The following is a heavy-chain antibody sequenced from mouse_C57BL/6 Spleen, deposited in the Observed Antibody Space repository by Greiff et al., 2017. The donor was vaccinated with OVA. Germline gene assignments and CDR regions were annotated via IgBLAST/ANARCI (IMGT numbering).Heavy chain of an antibody. CDR3: ANLLLRFAWYFDV. CDR2: IHPSDSDT. Sequence: QVQLKQPGAELVKPGASVKVSCKASGYTFTSYWMHWVKQRPGQGLEWIGRIHPSDSDTNYNQKFKGKATLTVDKSSSTAYMQLSSLTYEDSAVYYCANLLLRFAWYFDVWGTGTTVTVSS. D-gene: IGHD1-1*01. V-gene: IGHV1-74*01. CDR1: GYTFTSYW. J-gene: IGHJ1*03.